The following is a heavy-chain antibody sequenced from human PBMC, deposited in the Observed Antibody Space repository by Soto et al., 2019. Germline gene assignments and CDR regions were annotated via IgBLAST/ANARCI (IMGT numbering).Heavy chain of an antibody. CDR1: GFTCSSYA. D-gene: IGHD3-3*01. V-gene: IGHV3-30-3*01. J-gene: IGHJ3*02. CDR3: ARVMTHYDFWSGYSFGRQPPRPDAFDI. CDR2: ISYDGSNK. Sequence: GGSQRLSCGASGFTCSSYAMHWVRQAPGKGLEWVAVISYDGSNKYYADSVKGRFTISRDNSKNTLYLQMNSLRAEDTAVYYCARVMTHYDFWSGYSFGRQPPRPDAFDIWGQGTMVTVSS.